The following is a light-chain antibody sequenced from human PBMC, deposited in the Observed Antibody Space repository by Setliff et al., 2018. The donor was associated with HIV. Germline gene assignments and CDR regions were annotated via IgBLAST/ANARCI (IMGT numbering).Light chain of an antibody. CDR2: EVS. V-gene: IGLV2-14*01. J-gene: IGLJ1*01. CDR3: SSYTGSTLYV. Sequence: QSALTKPASVSGSPGQSITISCTGTSSDVGAHNYVSWYQQHPGKAPKLIIYEVSNRPSGVSNRFSGSKSGNTASLTISGLQAEDEADYYCSSYTGSTLYVFGTGTKVTVL. CDR1: SSDVGAHNY.